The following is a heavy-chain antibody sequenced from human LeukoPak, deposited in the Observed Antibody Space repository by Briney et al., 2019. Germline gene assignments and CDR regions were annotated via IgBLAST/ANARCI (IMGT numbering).Heavy chain of an antibody. CDR2: IYPGDSDT. CDR3: ARTLNSKGNAFDI. J-gene: IGHJ3*02. V-gene: IGHV5-51*01. D-gene: IGHD4-11*01. Sequence: GESLQISCQGSGYSFTSYWIGWVRQMPGKGLEWMGIIYPGDSDTRYSPSFQGQVTISADKSISTAYLQWSSLKASDTAMYYCARTLNSKGNAFDIWGQGTMVTVSS. CDR1: GYSFTSYW.